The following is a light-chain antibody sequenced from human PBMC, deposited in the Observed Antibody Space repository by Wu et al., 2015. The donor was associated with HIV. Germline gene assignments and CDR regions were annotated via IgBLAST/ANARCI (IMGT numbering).Light chain of an antibody. CDR1: QSISRY. CDR2: TAS. V-gene: IGKV1-39*01. J-gene: IGKJ2*01. CDR3: QQSYSMSYT. Sequence: DIQMTQSPSSLSASVGDRVTITCRASQSISRYLNWYQQKLGKAPKLLIYTASSLQSGVPSRFSGSGSGTDFTLTISSLQPEDFATYYCQQSYSMSYTFGLGDQAGDQT.